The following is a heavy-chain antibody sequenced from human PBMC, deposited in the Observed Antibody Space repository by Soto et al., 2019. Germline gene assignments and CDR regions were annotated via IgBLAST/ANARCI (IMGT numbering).Heavy chain of an antibody. J-gene: IGHJ4*02. CDR2: ISHSLGA. CDR3: VRDLNGSGDY. D-gene: IGHD3-10*01. Sequence: SDTLSLTCTVSGGSTTSDYWSWIRQPPGKGLEWLGYISHSLGAKYNPSLGSRGTISLDTSKNQLSLSLRSVTAADTAIYFCVRDLNGSGDYWGQGTLVTVSS. CDR1: GGSTTSDY. V-gene: IGHV4-59*01.